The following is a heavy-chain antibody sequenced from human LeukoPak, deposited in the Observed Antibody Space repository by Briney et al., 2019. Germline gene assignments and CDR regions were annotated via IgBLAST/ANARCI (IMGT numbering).Heavy chain of an antibody. CDR3: ASSRWFPLYGIDV. CDR1: GYTFTSYG. CDR2: ISAYNGNT. V-gene: IGHV1-18*01. J-gene: IGHJ6*02. Sequence: ASVRVSCKASGYTFTSYGIRWVRQAPGQGLEWMGWISAYNGNTNYAQKLQGRVTMTTDTSTSTAYMELRSLRSDDTAVYYCASSRWFPLYGIDVWGQGTTVTVSS. D-gene: IGHD2-15*01.